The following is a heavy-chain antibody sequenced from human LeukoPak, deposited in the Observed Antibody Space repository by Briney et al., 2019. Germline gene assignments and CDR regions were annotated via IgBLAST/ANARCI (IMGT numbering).Heavy chain of an antibody. J-gene: IGHJ5*02. Sequence: SETLSLTCTVSSDSISSYYWSWIRQPPGKGLEWIGYIYYSGTTKYNPSLKSRVTISIDTSKNQFSLKLSSVTAADTAVYYCARIAVALRGWFDPWGQGTLVTVSS. V-gene: IGHV4-59*01. CDR3: ARIAVALRGWFDP. D-gene: IGHD6-19*01. CDR2: IYYSGTT. CDR1: SDSISSYY.